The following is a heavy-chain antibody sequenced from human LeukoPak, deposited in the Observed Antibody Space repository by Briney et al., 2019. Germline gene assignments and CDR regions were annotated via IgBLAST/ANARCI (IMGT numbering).Heavy chain of an antibody. V-gene: IGHV3-23*01. CDR2: ISISGSKT. CDR1: EFDFSSHG. CDR3: AREVLELGIRGPFDY. D-gene: IGHD7-27*01. Sequence: GGSLRLSCAASEFDFSSHGMTWVRQAPGKGLEWVSAISISGSKTYYADSVKGRFTISRDNSKNTLYLQMNSLRAEDTAVYYCAREVLELGIRGPFDYWGQGTLVTVSS. J-gene: IGHJ4*02.